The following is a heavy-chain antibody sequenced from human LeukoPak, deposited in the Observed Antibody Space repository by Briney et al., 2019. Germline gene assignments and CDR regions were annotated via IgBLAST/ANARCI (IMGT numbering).Heavy chain of an antibody. CDR1: GGSFSGYY. Sequence: SETLSLTCAVYGGSFSGYYWSWIRQPPGKGLEWIGEINHSGSTNYNPSLKSRVTISVDTSKNQFSLKLSSVTAADTAVYYCARGKGGYYYYYGMDVWGQGTTVTVS. CDR2: INHSGST. CDR3: ARGKGGYYYYYGMDV. V-gene: IGHV4-34*01. J-gene: IGHJ6*02.